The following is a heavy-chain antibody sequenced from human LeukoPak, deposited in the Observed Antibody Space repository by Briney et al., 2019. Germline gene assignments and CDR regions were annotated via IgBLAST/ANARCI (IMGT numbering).Heavy chain of an antibody. CDR3: ARHKGAYSSSWYFAFDI. J-gene: IGHJ3*02. CDR1: GGPISSYY. CDR2: IYYSGST. Sequence: SETLSLTCTVSGGPISSYYWSWIREPPGKGLEWIGYIYYSGSTKYNPSLKSRVTISVDTSKNQFSLKLSSVTAADTAVYYCARHKGAYSSSWYFAFDIWGQGTMVTVPS. D-gene: IGHD6-13*01. V-gene: IGHV4-59*08.